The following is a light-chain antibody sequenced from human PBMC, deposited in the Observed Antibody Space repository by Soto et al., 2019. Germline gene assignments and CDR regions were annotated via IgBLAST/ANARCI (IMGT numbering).Light chain of an antibody. Sequence: EIVMTQSPATLSVSPGERATLSCRASQSVSSNLAWYQQKPGQAPRLLIYGASTRATGIPARFSGSGSGTEFTLTISSLQSEDFAFYYCQQYNDWPRTFGQGTRW. J-gene: IGKJ1*01. V-gene: IGKV3-15*01. CDR3: QQYNDWPRT. CDR2: GAS. CDR1: QSVSSN.